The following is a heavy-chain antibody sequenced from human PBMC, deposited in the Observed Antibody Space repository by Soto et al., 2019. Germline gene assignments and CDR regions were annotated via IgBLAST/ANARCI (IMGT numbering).Heavy chain of an antibody. V-gene: IGHV1-46*01. D-gene: IGHD2-8*01. J-gene: IGHJ4*02. CDR2: INPSGGST. Sequence: ASVRVSCKASGYSFTDYYIHWVRQAPGQGLEWMGMINPSGGSTDYAQKFRGRVTMTRDTSTGTVYMELSSLRSEDTAVYYCARPPFPGCINAVCYPFDYWGQGTLVTVSS. CDR1: GYSFTDYY. CDR3: ARPPFPGCINAVCYPFDY.